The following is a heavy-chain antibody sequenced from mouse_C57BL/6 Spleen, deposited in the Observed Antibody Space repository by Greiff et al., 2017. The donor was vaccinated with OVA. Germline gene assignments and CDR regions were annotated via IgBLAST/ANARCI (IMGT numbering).Heavy chain of an antibody. CDR2: ISSGSSTI. Sequence: VQVVESGGGLVKPGGSLKLSCAASGFTFSDYGMHWVRQAPEKGLEWVAYISSGSSTIYYADTVKGRFTISRDNAKNTLFLQMTRLRSEDTAMYYCAKTAQATLFAYWGQGTLVTVSA. CDR3: AKTAQATLFAY. V-gene: IGHV5-17*01. CDR1: GFTFSDYG. J-gene: IGHJ3*01. D-gene: IGHD3-2*02.